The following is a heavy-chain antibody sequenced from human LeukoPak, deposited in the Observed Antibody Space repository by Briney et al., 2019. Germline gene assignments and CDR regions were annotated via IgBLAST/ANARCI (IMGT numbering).Heavy chain of an antibody. J-gene: IGHJ4*02. CDR2: ISSGGSHI. Sequence: PGGSLRLSCAASGFTFSSYEMNWVRQAPGKGLGWVSYISSGGSHIDYADSVKGRFTISRDNTKNSLYLQMNGLRDEDTAVYYCAKVHGSGWYSDYWGQGTLVTVSS. CDR1: GFTFSSYE. V-gene: IGHV3-48*03. CDR3: AKVHGSGWYSDY. D-gene: IGHD6-19*01.